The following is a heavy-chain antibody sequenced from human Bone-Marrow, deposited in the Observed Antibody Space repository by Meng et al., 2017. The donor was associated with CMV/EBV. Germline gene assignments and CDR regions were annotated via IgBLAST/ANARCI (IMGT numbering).Heavy chain of an antibody. CDR3: ARVKAAAHEMMVITLDY. CDR1: GCPFNDYA. CDR2: ISYDGSNK. D-gene: IGHD2-21*01. V-gene: IGHV3-30*09. Sequence: SPNISCLTSGCPFNDYAFHWVRQAPGKGLEWVAFISYDGSNKYYADSVKGRSAISRDSPKNTLYLQMNSLRAEDTAMYYCARVKAAAHEMMVITLDYWGQGILVTVSS. J-gene: IGHJ4*02.